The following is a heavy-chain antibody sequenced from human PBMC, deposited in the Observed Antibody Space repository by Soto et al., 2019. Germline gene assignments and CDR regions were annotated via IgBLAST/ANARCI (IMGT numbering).Heavy chain of an antibody. CDR2: INTGNGNT. CDR3: ARPYSYGSGSYFDAFHI. V-gene: IGHV1-3*04. CDR1: GYTFTSYA. J-gene: IGHJ3*02. Sequence: GASVKVSCKASGYTFTSYAMHWVRQAPGQRHEWMGRINTGNGNTKYSQKLQGRVTITRDTSASTAYMELDRLRSEDTAVYYCARPYSYGSGSYFDAFHIWGQGXLVTVSS. D-gene: IGHD3-10*01.